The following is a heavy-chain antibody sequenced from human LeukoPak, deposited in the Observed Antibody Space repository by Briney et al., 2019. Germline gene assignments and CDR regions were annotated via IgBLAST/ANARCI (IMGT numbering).Heavy chain of an antibody. CDR1: GGSISNYY. J-gene: IGHJ4*02. CDR2: IHYSGST. V-gene: IGHV4-59*08. Sequence: SETLSLTCTVSGGSISNYYWSWIRQPPGKGLEWIGYIHYSGSTNYNPSLKSRATISVDTSKSQFSLKLSSVTAADTAVYYCVGGTGVYWGQGTLVTVSS. D-gene: IGHD1-1*01. CDR3: VGGTGVY.